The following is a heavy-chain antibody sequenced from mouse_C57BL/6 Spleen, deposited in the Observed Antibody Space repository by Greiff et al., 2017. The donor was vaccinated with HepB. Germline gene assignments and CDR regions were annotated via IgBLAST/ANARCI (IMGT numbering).Heavy chain of an antibody. Sequence: VQVVESGAELVRPGTSVKMSCKASGYTFTNYWIGWAKQRPGHGLEWIGDIYPGGGYTNYNEKFKGKATLTADKSSSTAYMQFSSLTSEDSAIYYCARGSLYAMDYWGQGTSVTVSS. D-gene: IGHD6-2*01. V-gene: IGHV1-63*01. CDR2: IYPGGGYT. CDR1: GYTFTNYW. CDR3: ARGSLYAMDY. J-gene: IGHJ4*01.